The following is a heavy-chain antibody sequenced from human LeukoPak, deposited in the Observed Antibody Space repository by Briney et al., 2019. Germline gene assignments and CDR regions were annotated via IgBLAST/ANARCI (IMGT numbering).Heavy chain of an antibody. V-gene: IGHV4-39*07. CDR3: ARDRSAVVVPAAMFDY. CDR1: GGSISSSSYY. J-gene: IGHJ4*02. Sequence: PSETLSLTCTVSGGSISSSSYYWGWIHQPPGKGLEWIGSIYYSGSTYYNPSLKSRVTISVDTSKNQFSLKLSSVTAADTAVYYCARDRSAVVVPAAMFDYWGQGTLVTVSS. CDR2: IYYSGST. D-gene: IGHD2-2*01.